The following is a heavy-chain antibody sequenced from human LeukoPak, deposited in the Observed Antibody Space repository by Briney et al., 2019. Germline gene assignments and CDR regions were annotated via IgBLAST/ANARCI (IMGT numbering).Heavy chain of an antibody. CDR3: ARMRGYYYYMDV. J-gene: IGHJ6*03. CDR1: GFTFSSYE. V-gene: IGHV3-48*03. D-gene: IGHD3-10*01. Sequence: TGGSLRLSCAASGFTFSSYEMNWVRQAPGKGLEWVSAISGSGGSTYYADSVKGRFTISRDNAKNSLYLQMNSLRAEDTAVYYCARMRGYYYYMDVWGKGTTVTVSS. CDR2: ISGSGGST.